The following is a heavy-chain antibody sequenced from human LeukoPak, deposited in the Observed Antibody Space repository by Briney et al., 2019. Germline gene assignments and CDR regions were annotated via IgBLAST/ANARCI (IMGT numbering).Heavy chain of an antibody. Sequence: SVRVSCKASGCSVSSYAIGGVRQAPGQGLEWMGGIIPIFGTANYAQKFQGRVTITADESTSTAYMELSSLRPEDTAVYYCARAERATTVVYYFDYWGQGTLVTVSS. D-gene: IGHD4-23*01. V-gene: IGHV1-69*13. CDR2: IIPIFGTA. CDR1: GCSVSSYA. CDR3: ARAERATTVVYYFDY. J-gene: IGHJ4*02.